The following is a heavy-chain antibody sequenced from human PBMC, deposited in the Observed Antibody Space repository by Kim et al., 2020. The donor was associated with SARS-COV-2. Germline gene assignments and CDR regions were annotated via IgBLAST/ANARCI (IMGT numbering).Heavy chain of an antibody. CDR2: K. V-gene: IGHV3-30*02. Sequence: KYYADSVKGRFTISRDNSKNTLYLQMNSLRAEDTAVYYCAKGVGATFLDYWGQGTLVTVSS. D-gene: IGHD1-26*01. J-gene: IGHJ4*02. CDR3: AKGVGATFLDY.